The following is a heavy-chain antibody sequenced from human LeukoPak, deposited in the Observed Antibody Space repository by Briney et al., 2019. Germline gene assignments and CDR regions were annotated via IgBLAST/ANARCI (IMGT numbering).Heavy chain of an antibody. V-gene: IGHV3-53*01. CDR2: VYNDGRT. J-gene: IGHJ4*02. Sequence: PGGSLRLSCAASVFTVNRDYMSLVRQSPGKGLEWVSVVYNDGRTFYEDSVKGRFTISRDDSKHTVFLQMNRLRPEDTAIYFCTRGSPTVSAGYNWGRGTVVIVSS. D-gene: IGHD1-1*01. CDR3: TRGSPTVSAGYN. CDR1: VFTVNRDY.